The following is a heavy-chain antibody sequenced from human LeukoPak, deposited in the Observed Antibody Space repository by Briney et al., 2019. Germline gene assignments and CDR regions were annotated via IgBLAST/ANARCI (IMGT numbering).Heavy chain of an antibody. D-gene: IGHD6-19*01. CDR1: GGSISSGGYS. Sequence: SETLSLTCAVSGGSISSGGYSWSWIRQPPGKGLEWIGYIYHSGSTYYNPSLKSRVTISVDRSKNQLSLKLSSVAAADTAVYYCAGGYSSGWYAYPLFDYWGQGTLVTVSS. CDR3: AGGYSSGWYAYPLFDY. J-gene: IGHJ4*02. V-gene: IGHV4-30-2*01. CDR2: IYHSGST.